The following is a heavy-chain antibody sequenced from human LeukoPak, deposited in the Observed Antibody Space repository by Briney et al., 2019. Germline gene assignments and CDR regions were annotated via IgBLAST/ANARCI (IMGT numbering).Heavy chain of an antibody. CDR1: GYTFTSYD. D-gene: IGHD3-10*01. CDR3: ARIAHYYGSGSYYGY. CDR2: MNPNSGNT. V-gene: IGHV1-8*01. Sequence: GASVKVSCKASGYTFTSYDVNWVRQATGQGLEWMGWMNPNSGNTGYAQKFQGRVTMTRNTSISTAYMELSSLRSEDTAVYYCARIAHYYGSGSYYGYWGQGTLVTVSS. J-gene: IGHJ4*02.